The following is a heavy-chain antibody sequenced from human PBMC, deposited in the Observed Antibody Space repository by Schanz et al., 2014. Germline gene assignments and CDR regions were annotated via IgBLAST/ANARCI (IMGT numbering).Heavy chain of an antibody. CDR2: IQSDGSIT. CDR1: GFTFSSYW. J-gene: IGHJ4*02. D-gene: IGHD4-17*01. Sequence: EVQLVESGGGVVHPGGSLRLSCAASGFTFSSYWMHWVRQAPGKGLVWVSRIQSDGSITTYADSVKGRFTISRDNARNTLYLQMNSLRAEDTAVYYCTRDTDYHFDYWGQGTLVTVSS. CDR3: TRDTDYHFDY. V-gene: IGHV3-74*01.